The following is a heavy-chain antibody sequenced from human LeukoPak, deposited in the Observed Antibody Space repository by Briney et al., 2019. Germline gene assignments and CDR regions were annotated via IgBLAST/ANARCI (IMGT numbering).Heavy chain of an antibody. J-gene: IGHJ4*02. Sequence: PGGSLRLSCAASGFAVSSYYMSWVRQAPGKGLEWVLLIYSGDSTYYADSVKGRFTISRDNSKNTLYLQMNSLRAEDTAVYYCATVYCSGAACYSAFHYWSQGTLVTVSS. CDR1: GFAVSSYY. D-gene: IGHD2-15*01. CDR3: ATVYCSGAACYSAFHY. CDR2: IYSGDST. V-gene: IGHV3-53*01.